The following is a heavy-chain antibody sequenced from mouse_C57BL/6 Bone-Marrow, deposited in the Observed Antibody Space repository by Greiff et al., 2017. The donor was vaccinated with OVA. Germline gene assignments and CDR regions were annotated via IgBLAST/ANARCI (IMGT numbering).Heavy chain of an antibody. V-gene: IGHV1-19*01. J-gene: IGHJ2*01. D-gene: IGHD2-5*01. CDR1: GYTFTDYY. CDR2: INPYNGGT. CDR3: ARGNYSNYDLDY. Sequence: EVQLQQSGPVLVKPGASVKLSCKASGYTFTDYYMNWVKQSHGKSLEWIGVINPYNGGTSYNQKFKGKATLTVDKSSSTAYMELNSLTSEDSAVYYCARGNYSNYDLDYWGQGTTLTVSS.